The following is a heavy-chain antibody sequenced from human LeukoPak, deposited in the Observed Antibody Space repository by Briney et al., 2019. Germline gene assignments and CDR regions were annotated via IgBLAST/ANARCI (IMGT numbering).Heavy chain of an antibody. CDR3: ARGGSYCSSTSCLERYFDY. V-gene: IGHV4-31*03. CDR2: IYYSGST. Sequence: SETLSLTCTVSGGSISSGGYYWSWIRQHPGKGLEWIGYIYYSGSTYYNLSLKSRVTISVDTSKNQFSLKLSSVTAADTAVYYCARGGSYCSSTSCLERYFDYWGQGTLVTVSS. D-gene: IGHD2-2*01. CDR1: GGSISSGGYY. J-gene: IGHJ4*02.